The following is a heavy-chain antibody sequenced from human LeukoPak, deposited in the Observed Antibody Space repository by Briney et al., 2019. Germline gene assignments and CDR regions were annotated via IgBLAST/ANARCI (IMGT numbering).Heavy chain of an antibody. Sequence: GGSLRLSCAASGFTVTSNYMSWVRQAPGKGLEWVSVIYSGGSTSYADSVQGRFTISRDNTKNTPYLQLNSRLGADKPGDFCPGGPEFWSGYYYFDYWGQGTPVTASS. CDR1: GFTVTSNY. D-gene: IGHD3-3*01. CDR3: PGGPEFWSGYYYFDY. J-gene: IGHJ4*02. CDR2: IYSGGST. V-gene: IGHV3-53*01.